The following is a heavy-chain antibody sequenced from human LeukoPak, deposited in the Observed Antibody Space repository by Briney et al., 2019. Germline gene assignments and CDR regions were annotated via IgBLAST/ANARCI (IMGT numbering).Heavy chain of an antibody. CDR3: AKDGLDSSSDY. Sequence: SETLSLTCTVSGGSISSYYWSWIRQPPGKGLEWIGYIYYSGSTNYNPSLKSRVTISVDTSKNQFSLKLSSVTAADTAVYYCAKDGLDSSSDYWGQGTLVTVSS. CDR1: GGSISSYY. V-gene: IGHV4-59*12. CDR2: IYYSGST. J-gene: IGHJ4*02. D-gene: IGHD6-6*01.